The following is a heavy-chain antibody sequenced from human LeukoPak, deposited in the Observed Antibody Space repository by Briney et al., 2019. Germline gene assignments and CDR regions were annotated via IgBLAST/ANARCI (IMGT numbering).Heavy chain of an antibody. V-gene: IGHV4-34*01. Sequence: SETLSLTCAVYGGSFSGYYWSWIRQPPGKGLEWIGEINHSGSTNYNPSLKSRVTISVDTSKNQFSLKLSSVTAADTAVYYCARGRGASYFDYWGQGTLVTVSS. CDR1: GGSFSGYY. J-gene: IGHJ4*02. CDR2: INHSGST. CDR3: ARGRGASYFDY.